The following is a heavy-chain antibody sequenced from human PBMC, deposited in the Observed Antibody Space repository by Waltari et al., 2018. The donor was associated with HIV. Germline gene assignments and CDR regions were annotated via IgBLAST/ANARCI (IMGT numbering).Heavy chain of an antibody. J-gene: IGHJ2*01. CDR1: GYTFTNFG. D-gene: IGHD4-17*01. CDR3: ARFFPTATTTGWYLDL. V-gene: IGHV1-18*01. Sequence: QVHLVQSGAELKKTGASVKLSCKASGYTFTNFGINWVRQAPGQGLEWMGWFNSYNGDTKYAQKFQDRVTMTTDTSTSTADMELRSLRSDDTVVYYCARFFPTATTTGWYLDLWGPGTLVTMSS. CDR2: FNSYNGDT.